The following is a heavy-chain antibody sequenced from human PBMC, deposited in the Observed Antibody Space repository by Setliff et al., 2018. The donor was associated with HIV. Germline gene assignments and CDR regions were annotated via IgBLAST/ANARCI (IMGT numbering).Heavy chain of an antibody. Sequence: SETLSLTCAVYGGSFSGYYWSWIRQSPGKGLEWIGEINHSGSTNYNPSLKRRVAISVDTSKNQFSLKLRSVTAADTSVYYCARGPPKYYYDSSWYYFDYWGQGTLVTVSS. CDR2: INHSGST. V-gene: IGHV4-34*01. D-gene: IGHD3-22*01. CDR1: GGSFSGYY. CDR3: ARGPPKYYYDSSWYYFDY. J-gene: IGHJ4*02.